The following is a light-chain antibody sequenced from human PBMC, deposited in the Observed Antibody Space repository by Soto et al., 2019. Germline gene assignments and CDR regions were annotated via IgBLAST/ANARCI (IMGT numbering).Light chain of an antibody. CDR2: GAY. CDR3: QQLHSYPST. CDR1: QSVGNN. J-gene: IGKJ4*01. Sequence: EIVMTQSPATLSVSPGERTTLSCRASQSVGNNLAWYQQKPGQAPRLLIYGAYTRATGIPARFSGSGSGTDFTLTISSLQPEDFATYYCQQLHSYPSTFGGGTKVDIK. V-gene: IGKV3-15*01.